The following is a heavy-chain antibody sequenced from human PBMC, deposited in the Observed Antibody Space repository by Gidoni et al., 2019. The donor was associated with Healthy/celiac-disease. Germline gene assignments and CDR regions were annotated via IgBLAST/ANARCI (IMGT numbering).Heavy chain of an antibody. CDR2: IKSKTDGGTT. CDR3: TTVVEDIVVVPAAIRLTGTTKGY. D-gene: IGHD2-2*02. J-gene: IGHJ4*02. Sequence: EVQLVESGGGLVKPGGSLRLSCAASGFTFSNAWMSWVRQAPGKGLEWVGRIKSKTDGGTTDYAAPVKGRFTISRDDSKNTLYLQMNRLKTEDTAVYYCTTVVEDIVVVPAAIRLTGTTKGYWGQGTLVTVSS. V-gene: IGHV3-15*01. CDR1: GFTFSNAW.